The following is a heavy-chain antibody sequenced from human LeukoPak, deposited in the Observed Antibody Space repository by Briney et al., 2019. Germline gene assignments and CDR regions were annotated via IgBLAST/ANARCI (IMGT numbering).Heavy chain of an antibody. V-gene: IGHV1-8*01. J-gene: IGHJ4*02. D-gene: IGHD6-13*01. CDR1: GYTFTSYD. Sequence: ASVKVSCKASGYTFTSYDINWVRQATGQGLEWMGWMNPNSGNTGYARKFQGRVTMTRNTSISTAYMELSSLRSEDTAVYYCARGRGSSWYGGYWGQGTLVTVSS. CDR2: MNPNSGNT. CDR3: ARGRGSSWYGGY.